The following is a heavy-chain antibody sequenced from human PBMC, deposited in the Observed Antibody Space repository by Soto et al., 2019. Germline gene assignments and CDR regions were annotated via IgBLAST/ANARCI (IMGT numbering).Heavy chain of an antibody. CDR3: ARSYGSRYRAFAY. Sequence: QVQLVQSGAEVKNPGSSVRVSCKASGDTFRFYSINWVRQAPGLGLEWMGRINPILSMSNYAQRFQGRVTLTAAQSTSTAYMELSSLRSEATAMYYCARSYGSRYRAFAYWGQGGLVTVSS. CDR1: GDTFRFYS. J-gene: IGHJ4*02. CDR2: INPILSMS. D-gene: IGHD3-10*01. V-gene: IGHV1-69*02.